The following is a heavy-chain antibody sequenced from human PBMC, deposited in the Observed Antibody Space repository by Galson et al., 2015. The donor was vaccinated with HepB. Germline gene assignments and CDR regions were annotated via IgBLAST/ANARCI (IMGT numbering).Heavy chain of an antibody. D-gene: IGHD1-26*01. Sequence: SLRLSCAASGFTFSDYYMSWIRQAPGKGLEWVTSISTSGDTLDYAAPVKGRFTISRDDSKNTLYLQMNSLKTEDTAVYYCTTLEWEPFYWGQGTLVTVSS. J-gene: IGHJ4*02. V-gene: IGHV3-15*01. CDR1: GFTFSDYY. CDR2: ISTSGDTL. CDR3: TTLEWEPFY.